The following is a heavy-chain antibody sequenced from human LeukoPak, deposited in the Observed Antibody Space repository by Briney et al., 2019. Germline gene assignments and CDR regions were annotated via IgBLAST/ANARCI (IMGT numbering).Heavy chain of an antibody. CDR3: ARGGLGIAAAGTPRRNWFDP. V-gene: IGHV4-34*01. D-gene: IGHD6-13*01. Sequence: SETLSLTCAVYGGSFSGDYWSWIRQPPGKRLEWIGEINHSGSTNYNPSLKSRVTISVDTSKNQFSLKLSSVTAADTAVYYCARGGLGIAAAGTPRRNWFDPWGQGTLVTVSS. CDR2: INHSGST. CDR1: GGSFSGDY. J-gene: IGHJ5*02.